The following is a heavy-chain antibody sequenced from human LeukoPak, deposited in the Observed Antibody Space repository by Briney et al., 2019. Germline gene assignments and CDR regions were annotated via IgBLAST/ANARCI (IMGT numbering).Heavy chain of an antibody. Sequence: SETLSLTCTVSGGSISSYYWSWIRQPPGKGLEWIGYIYYSGSTNYNPSLKSRVTISIDTSKNQFSLKLSSVTAADTAVYYCARATYTYGYQDYYMDVWGKGTTVTVSS. CDR2: IYYSGST. D-gene: IGHD5-18*01. CDR1: GGSISSYY. J-gene: IGHJ6*03. CDR3: ARATYTYGYQDYYMDV. V-gene: IGHV4-59*01.